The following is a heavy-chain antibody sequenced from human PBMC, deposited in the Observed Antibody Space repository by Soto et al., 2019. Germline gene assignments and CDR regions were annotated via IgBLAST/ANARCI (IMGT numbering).Heavy chain of an antibody. D-gene: IGHD6-19*01. Sequence: PSQTLSLTCAISGDSVSSTSTAWSWIRQSPSRGLEWLGRTYYRSKWYSDYAVSVKSRITINPDTSKNQFSLQLNSVTPEDTAVYYCARGSYYSGWVWGWFDPWGQGTLVTVSS. CDR3: ARGSYYSGWVWGWFDP. J-gene: IGHJ5*02. V-gene: IGHV6-1*01. CDR1: GDSVSSTSTA. CDR2: TYYRSKWYS.